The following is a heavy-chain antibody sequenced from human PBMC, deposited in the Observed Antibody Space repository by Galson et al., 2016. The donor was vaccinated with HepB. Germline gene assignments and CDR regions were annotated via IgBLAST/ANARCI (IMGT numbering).Heavy chain of an antibody. CDR2: ISCNSGSS. V-gene: IGHV3-9*01. CDR3: AKDDSSGWFGAGGFEH. D-gene: IGHD6-19*01. Sequence: SLRLSCAASEFTFDDYAINWVRQVPGKGLEWVSGISCNSGSSGYADSVKGRFTVSRDNARTSLYLQMNSLRAEDTAFYFCAKDDSSGWFGAGGFEHWGQGTLVTVSS. CDR1: EFTFDDYA. J-gene: IGHJ4*02.